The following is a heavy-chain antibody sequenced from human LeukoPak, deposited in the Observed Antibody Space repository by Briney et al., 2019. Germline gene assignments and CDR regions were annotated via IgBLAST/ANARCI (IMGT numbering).Heavy chain of an antibody. CDR2: ISQDGTEK. Sequence: GGSLRLSCAISGFTFTSYWMTWVRHAPGKGLEWVASISQDGTEKYYVDSVKGRFTISRDNAKNSLFLQMNSLRAEDTAVYYCAQGGNTAVAWGQGTLVTVSS. CDR3: AQGGNTAVA. J-gene: IGHJ5*02. V-gene: IGHV3-7*01. D-gene: IGHD6-19*01. CDR1: GFTFTSYW.